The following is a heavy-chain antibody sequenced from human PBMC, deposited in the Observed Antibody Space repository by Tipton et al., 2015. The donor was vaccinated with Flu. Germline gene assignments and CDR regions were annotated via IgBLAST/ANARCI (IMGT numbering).Heavy chain of an antibody. D-gene: IGHD3-10*01. CDR1: GYSISSRYY. CDR3: ATTTYYYGSGSHDY. J-gene: IGHJ4*02. V-gene: IGHV4-38-2*02. CDR2: VYHGGTT. Sequence: TLSLTCTVSGYSISSRYYWGWIRQPPGKGLEWIGCVYHGGTTYYNPSLKSRVAISLDTFKNQFSLKLTSVTAADTAVYNCATTTYYYGSGSHDYWGQGTLVTVSS.